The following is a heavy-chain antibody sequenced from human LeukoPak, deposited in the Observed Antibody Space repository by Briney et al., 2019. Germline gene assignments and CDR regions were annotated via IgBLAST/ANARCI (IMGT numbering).Heavy chain of an antibody. V-gene: IGHV3-15*01. J-gene: IGHJ4*02. Sequence: GGSHRLSCAASGFTFSDAWMSWVRQAPGKGLEWVGRIKSNNDGGTTNYTAPVKGRFTISRADSKNTLYLQMNSLKTEDTAVYYCTTYGSGRNFDYWGQGTLVTVSS. D-gene: IGHD3-10*01. CDR1: GFTFSDAW. CDR3: TTYGSGRNFDY. CDR2: IKSNNDGGTT.